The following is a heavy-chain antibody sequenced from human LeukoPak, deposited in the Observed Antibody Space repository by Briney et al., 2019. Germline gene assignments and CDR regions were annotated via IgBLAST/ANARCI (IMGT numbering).Heavy chain of an antibody. D-gene: IGHD2-2*01. CDR2: INWNGGST. V-gene: IGHV3-20*04. J-gene: IGHJ4*02. CDR3: ARGTHCSSTSCSVY. CDR1: GFTFDDYG. Sequence: GGSLRLSCAASGFTFDDYGMSWVRQAPGKGLEWVSGINWNGGSTGYADSVKGRFTISRDNAKNTLDLQMNSLRAEDTAVYYCARGTHCSSTSCSVYWGQGTLVTVSS.